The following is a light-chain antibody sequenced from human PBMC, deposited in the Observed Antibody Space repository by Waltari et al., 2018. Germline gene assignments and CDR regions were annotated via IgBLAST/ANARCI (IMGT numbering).Light chain of an antibody. CDR2: KDS. CDR1: ALPKQY. V-gene: IGLV3-25*02. CDR3: QSADSSGTYPVV. J-gene: IGLJ3*02. Sequence: SYELTQPPSVSVSPGQTARITCSGDALPKQYAYWYQQKPGQAPVLVIYKDSERPSGIPERISGSRSGTTVTLTISGVQAEDEADYYCQSADSSGTYPVVFGGGTKLTVL.